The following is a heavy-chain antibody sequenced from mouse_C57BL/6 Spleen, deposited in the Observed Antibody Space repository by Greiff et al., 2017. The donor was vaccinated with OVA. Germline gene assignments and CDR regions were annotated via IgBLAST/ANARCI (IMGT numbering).Heavy chain of an antibody. CDR3: ARGPITTGNFDY. V-gene: IGHV3-6*01. CDR2: ISYDGSN. J-gene: IGHJ2*01. D-gene: IGHD1-1*01. Sequence: EVQRVESGPGLVKPSQSLSLTCSVTGYSITSGYYWNWIRQFPGNKLEWMGYISYDGSNNYNPSLKNRISITRDTSKNQFFLKLNSVTTEDTATYYCARGPITTGNFDYWGQGTTLTVSS. CDR1: GYSITSGYY.